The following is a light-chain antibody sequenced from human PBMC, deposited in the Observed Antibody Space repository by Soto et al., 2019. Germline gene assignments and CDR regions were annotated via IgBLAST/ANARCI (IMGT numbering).Light chain of an antibody. J-gene: IGLJ3*02. CDR1: SSNIGTNS. Sequence: QSVLTQPPSASGTPGQRVTISCSGSSSNIGTNSVYWYQQLPGTAPKLLVYRNNQRPSGVSDRFSVSKSGTSASLAIGGLRSEDEADYYCAAWDGSLSGRVFGGWTKVTV. CDR2: RNN. V-gene: IGLV1-47*01. CDR3: AAWDGSLSGRV.